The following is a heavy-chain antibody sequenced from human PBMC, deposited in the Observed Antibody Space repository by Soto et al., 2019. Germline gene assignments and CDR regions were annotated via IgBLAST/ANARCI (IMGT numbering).Heavy chain of an antibody. CDR2: IYYSGST. Sequence: SETLSLTCTVSGGSISSGGYYWSWIRQHPGKGLEWIGYIYYSGSTYYNPSLKSRVTISVDTSKNQFSLKLSSVTAADTAVYYCATTGYSSGWPYYYYGMDVWGQGTTVTVSS. CDR3: ATTGYSSGWPYYYYGMDV. CDR1: GGSISSGGYY. J-gene: IGHJ6*02. V-gene: IGHV4-31*03. D-gene: IGHD6-19*01.